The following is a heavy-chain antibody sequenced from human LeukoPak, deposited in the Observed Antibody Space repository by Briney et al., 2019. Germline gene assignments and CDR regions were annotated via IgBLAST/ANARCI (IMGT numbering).Heavy chain of an antibody. CDR1: GGSISSSNW. CDR2: IYHSGST. V-gene: IGHV4-4*02. D-gene: IGHD3-9*01. J-gene: IGHJ4*02. CDR3: ARDVFYDILTGYQLFDY. Sequence: SETLSLTCAVSGGSISSSNWWSWVRQPPGKGLEWIGEIYHSGSTNYNPSLKSRVTISVNTSKNQFSLKLSSVTAADTAVYYCARDVFYDILTGYQLFDYWGQGTLVTVSS.